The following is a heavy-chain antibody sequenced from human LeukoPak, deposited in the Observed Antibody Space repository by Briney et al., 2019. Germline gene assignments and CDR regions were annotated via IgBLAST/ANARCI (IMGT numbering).Heavy chain of an antibody. J-gene: IGHJ4*02. CDR2: IKQDGSEK. CDR1: GFTFSSYW. Sequence: GGSLRLSCAASGFTFSSYWMSWVGQAPGKGLEWVANIKQDGSEKYYVDSVEGRFNISRDKAKNSLYLQMNSLRAEDTAVYYFAREHAIATYYWGQGTLVTVSS. CDR3: AREHAIATYY. V-gene: IGHV3-7*05. D-gene: IGHD2-2*01.